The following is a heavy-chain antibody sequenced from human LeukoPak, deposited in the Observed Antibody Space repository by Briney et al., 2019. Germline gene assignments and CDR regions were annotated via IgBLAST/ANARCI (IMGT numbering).Heavy chain of an antibody. V-gene: IGHV1-46*01. J-gene: IGHJ4*02. CDR1: GYTFTSYY. CDR3: ARDARSFGELLY. D-gene: IGHD3-10*01. Sequence: ASVKVSCKASGYTFTSYYMHWVRQAPGQGLEWIGIINPSGGSTSYAQKFQGRVTMTRDTSTSTVYMELSSLRSEDTAVYYCARDARSFGELLYWGQGTLVTVSS. CDR2: INPSGGST.